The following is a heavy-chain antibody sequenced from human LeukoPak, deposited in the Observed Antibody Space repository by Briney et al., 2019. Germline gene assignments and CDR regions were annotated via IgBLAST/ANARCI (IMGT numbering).Heavy chain of an antibody. CDR3: AKDGSWGDYYFYFYMDV. J-gene: IGHJ6*03. Sequence: PGGSLRLSCEASGSEFTFGNLGMSWVRQAPGKGLEWLSGISGSGYYTYYADSVKGRFTISRDNSKNTLYIEMNSLRAEDTAVYYCAKDGSWGDYYFYFYMDVWGKGTTVTVSS. CDR1: GSEFTFGNLG. CDR2: ISGSGYYT. V-gene: IGHV3-23*01. D-gene: IGHD3-16*01.